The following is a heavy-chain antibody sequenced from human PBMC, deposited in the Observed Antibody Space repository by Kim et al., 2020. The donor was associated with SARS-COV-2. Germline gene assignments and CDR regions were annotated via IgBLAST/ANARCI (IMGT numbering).Heavy chain of an antibody. Sequence: GESLKISCKGSGYSFTNYWIGWVRQMPGKGLEWMGIIYPGDSDTRYSPSFQGQVTISADKSISTAYLQWSSLKASDTAMYYCARRGYSGYDFHYYFDYWGQGTLVTVSS. V-gene: IGHV5-51*01. J-gene: IGHJ4*02. D-gene: IGHD5-12*01. CDR1: GYSFTNYW. CDR2: IYPGDSDT. CDR3: ARRGYSGYDFHYYFDY.